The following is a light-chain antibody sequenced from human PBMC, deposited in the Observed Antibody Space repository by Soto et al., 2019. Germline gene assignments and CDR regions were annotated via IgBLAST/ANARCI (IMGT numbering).Light chain of an antibody. Sequence: IVLTQSPGTLSLSPGERATLSCRASQSVGSNFLAWYQQKRGQAPRILIYAASNRASGIPDRFSGSASGSDFTLTISRLEPEDVAVYYYQHYGSPPWAFGQGTRVES. CDR2: AAS. CDR1: QSVGSNF. J-gene: IGKJ1*01. CDR3: QHYGSPPWA. V-gene: IGKV3-20*01.